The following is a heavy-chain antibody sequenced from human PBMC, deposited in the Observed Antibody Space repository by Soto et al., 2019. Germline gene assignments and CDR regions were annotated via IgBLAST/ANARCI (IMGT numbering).Heavy chain of an antibody. CDR3: AKDSNYYYDRSGYYEY. V-gene: IGHV3-23*01. J-gene: IGHJ4*02. CDR1: GFTFSSYA. Sequence: GGSLRLSCAASGFTFSSYAMSWVRQAPGKGLEWVSAISGSGGSTYYADSVKGRLTISRDNSKNTLYLQMNSLRAEDTAVYYCAKDSNYYYDRSGYYEYWGQGTLLTVSS. D-gene: IGHD3-22*01. CDR2: ISGSGGST.